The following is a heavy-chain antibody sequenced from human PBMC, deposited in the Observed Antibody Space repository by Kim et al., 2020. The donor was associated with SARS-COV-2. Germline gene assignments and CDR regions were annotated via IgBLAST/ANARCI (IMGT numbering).Heavy chain of an antibody. J-gene: IGHJ4*02. CDR2: ISWNSGSI. D-gene: IGHD6-25*01. CDR1: GFTFDDYA. Sequence: GGSLRLSCAASGFTFDDYAMHWVRQAPGKGLEWVSGISWNSGSIGYADSVKGRFTISRDNAKNSLYLQMNSLRAEDTALYYCASSAAIDYWGQGTLVTVS. V-gene: IGHV3-9*01. CDR3: ASSAAIDY.